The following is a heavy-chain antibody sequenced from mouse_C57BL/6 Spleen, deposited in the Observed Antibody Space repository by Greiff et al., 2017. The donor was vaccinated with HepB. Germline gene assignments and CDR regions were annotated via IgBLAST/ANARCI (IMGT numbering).Heavy chain of an antibody. Sequence: VQLQQPGAELVKPGASVKMSCKASGYTFTSYWITWVKQRPGQGLEWIGDIYPGSGSTNYNEKFKSKATLTVDTSSSTAYMQRSSLTSEDSAVYYCARDYSNPAWFAYWGQGTLVTVSA. CDR2: IYPGSGST. CDR1: GYTFTSYW. V-gene: IGHV1-55*01. CDR3: ARDYSNPAWFAY. D-gene: IGHD2-5*01. J-gene: IGHJ3*01.